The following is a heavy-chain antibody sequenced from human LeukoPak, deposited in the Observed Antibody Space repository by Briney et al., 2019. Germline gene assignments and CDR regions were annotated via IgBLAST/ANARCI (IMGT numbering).Heavy chain of an antibody. Sequence: GGSLRLSCAASGSTVSSNYMNWVRQAPGKGLEWVSLIYSGGSTYYADSVKARFTVSRDNSKNTQYLQMNTLRAEDTAVYFCAATAMVSRLDYWGQGTLVTVSS. J-gene: IGHJ4*02. CDR2: IYSGGST. V-gene: IGHV3-66*01. CDR1: GSTVSSNY. CDR3: AATAMVSRLDY. D-gene: IGHD5-18*01.